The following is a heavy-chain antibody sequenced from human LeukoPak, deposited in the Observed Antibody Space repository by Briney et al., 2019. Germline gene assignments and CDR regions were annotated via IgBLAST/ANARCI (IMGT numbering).Heavy chain of an antibody. CDR3: ARDVVVAATWFDP. J-gene: IGHJ5*02. Sequence: SETLSLTCTVSGGSISSSSYYWGWIRQPPGKGLEWIGSIYYSGSTYYNPSLKSRVTISVDTSKNQFSLKLSSVTAADTAVYYCARDVVVAATWFDPWGQGTLVTVSS. CDR1: GGSISSSSYY. V-gene: IGHV4-39*07. D-gene: IGHD2-15*01. CDR2: IYYSGST.